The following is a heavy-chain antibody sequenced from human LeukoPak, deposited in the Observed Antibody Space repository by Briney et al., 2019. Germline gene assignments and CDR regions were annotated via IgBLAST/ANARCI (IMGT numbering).Heavy chain of an antibody. D-gene: IGHD3-22*01. J-gene: IGHJ4*02. CDR2: IGAGATSK. Sequence: GGSLRLSCTASGFTGPSSAMAGVRQAPGKGLEWVSHIGAGATSKYYADSVKGRFTISRDYSRKTVYLQMNSLRAEDTAVYYCAQSYDSGGYPLGDYWGQGTLVTLFS. CDR3: AQSYDSGGYPLGDY. V-gene: IGHV3-23*01. CDR1: GFTGPSSA.